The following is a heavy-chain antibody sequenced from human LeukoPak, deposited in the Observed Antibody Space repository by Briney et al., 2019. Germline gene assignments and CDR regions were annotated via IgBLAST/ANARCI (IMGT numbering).Heavy chain of an antibody. CDR1: GFNFMNFG. Sequence: PRWSVRLSCAASGFNFMNFGMHWVRQAPGKGLDWVAVIWYDGSFIYYADSVRGRFIISRDNAKNTLYLQMNSVRAEDTAIYYCAKVVQYTASTGTGLASWGQGTLVTVS. CDR2: IWYDGSFI. V-gene: IGHV3-33*06. D-gene: IGHD6-13*01. CDR3: AKVVQYTASTGTGLAS. J-gene: IGHJ4*02.